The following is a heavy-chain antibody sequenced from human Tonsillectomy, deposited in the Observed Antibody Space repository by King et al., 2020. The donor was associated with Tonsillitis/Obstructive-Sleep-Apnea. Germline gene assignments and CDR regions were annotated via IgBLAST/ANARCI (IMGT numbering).Heavy chain of an antibody. CDR1: GFIFRSYS. V-gene: IGHV3-33*01. CDR2: IGYDGSNK. Sequence: VQLVESGGGVVQPGRSLRLSCAASGFIFRSYSVHWVRQAPGKGLEWVAGIGYDGSNKYYADAVKGRFTISRDNSKSTLYLQMNSLRAEDTAVYYCARDPMDVWGKGTTVTVSS. CDR3: ARDPMDV. J-gene: IGHJ6*04.